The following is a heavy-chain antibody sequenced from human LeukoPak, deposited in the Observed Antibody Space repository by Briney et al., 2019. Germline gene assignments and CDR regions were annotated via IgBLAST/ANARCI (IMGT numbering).Heavy chain of an antibody. J-gene: IGHJ4*02. CDR1: GGTFSSYA. D-gene: IGHD1-26*01. V-gene: IGHV1-69*05. Sequence: SVKVSCKASGGTFSSYAISWVRQAPGQGLEWMGRIIPIFGTANYAQKFQGRVTITTDESTSTAYMELSSLRSEDTAVCYCASIRRYSGSYTFDYWGQGTLVTVSS. CDR2: IIPIFGTA. CDR3: ASIRRYSGSYTFDY.